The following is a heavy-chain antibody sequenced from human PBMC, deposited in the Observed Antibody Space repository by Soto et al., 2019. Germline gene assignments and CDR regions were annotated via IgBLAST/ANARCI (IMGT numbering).Heavy chain of an antibody. CDR1: GFTFSNYA. D-gene: IGHD2-21*01. CDR3: AKDYPASGATVISRLTPIDS. V-gene: IGHV3-23*01. CDR2: IGDSGRRT. Sequence: PGGSLRLSCAASGFTFSNYAMNWVRKAPGKGLGWVSLIGDSGRRTHYADSVKGRFTISRDNSKNTLYLQMNSLTIEDTAIYYCAKDYPASGATVISRLTPIDSWGQGTPVTVSS. J-gene: IGHJ4*02.